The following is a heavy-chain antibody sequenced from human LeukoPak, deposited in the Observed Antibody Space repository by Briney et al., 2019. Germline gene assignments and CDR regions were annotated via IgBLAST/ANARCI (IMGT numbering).Heavy chain of an antibody. CDR1: GYTFTGFY. CDR3: ARESGDFCRSISCPRSGFDY. V-gene: IGHV1-2*02. J-gene: IGHJ4*02. D-gene: IGHD2-2*01. Sequence: ASVKVSCKASGYTFTGFYMHWVRQAPGQGLEWLGWVNPNSDATNYAQKFQGRVTMTSDTSIGTVYMELRSLKSDDTALYYCARESGDFCRSISCPRSGFDYWGQGTLVTVSS. CDR2: VNPNSDAT.